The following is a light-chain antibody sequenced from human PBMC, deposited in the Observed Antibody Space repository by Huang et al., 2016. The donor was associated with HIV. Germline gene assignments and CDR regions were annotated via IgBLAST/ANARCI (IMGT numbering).Light chain of an antibody. V-gene: IGKV1-39*01. Sequence: DIQMTQSPSSLSASVGDRVTITCRSSQSINTYLNWYKQKRGKAPELLIYSTSNLQSGVPSRFSGSGSGTDFTLTISGLQPEDSATYYCQQSYSALFTFGPGTKWMS. CDR3: QQSYSALFT. CDR2: STS. CDR1: QSINTY. J-gene: IGKJ3*01.